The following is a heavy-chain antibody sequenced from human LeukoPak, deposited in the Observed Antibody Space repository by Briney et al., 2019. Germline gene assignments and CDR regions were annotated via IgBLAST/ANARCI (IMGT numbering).Heavy chain of an antibody. CDR2: INSDGSSI. CDR3: AKAQVPDFWSGYYYYGLDV. J-gene: IGHJ6*02. CDR1: GFTFSSHW. D-gene: IGHD3-3*01. Sequence: GGSLRLSCAASGFTFSSHWMHWVRQAPGKGLVWVSRINSDGSSISYADSVKGRFTISRDNSKNTLFLQMNSLRAEDTAIYYCAKAQVPDFWSGYYYYGLDVWGQGTTVTVSS. V-gene: IGHV3-74*01.